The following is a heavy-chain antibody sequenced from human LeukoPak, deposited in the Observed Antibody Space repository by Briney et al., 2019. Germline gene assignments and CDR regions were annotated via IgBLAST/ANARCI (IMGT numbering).Heavy chain of an antibody. CDR2: INQDGSNR. J-gene: IGHJ4*02. D-gene: IGHD1-7*01. Sequence: GGSLRLSCAASGFTFSSYRMNWVRQAPGKGLEWVANINQDGSNRYYVDSVRGRFTISRDNAKNSMYLQMNSLRAEDTAVYYCARWDIRGTAHQLDNWGQGTLVTVSS. V-gene: IGHV3-7*01. CDR3: ARWDIRGTAHQLDN. CDR1: GFTFSSYR.